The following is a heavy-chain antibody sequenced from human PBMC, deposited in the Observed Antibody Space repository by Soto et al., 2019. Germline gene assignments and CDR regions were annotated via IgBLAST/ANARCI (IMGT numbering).Heavy chain of an antibody. CDR3: ARAGGYKYLDY. CDR2: IYYSGTT. J-gene: IGHJ4*02. Sequence: TSETLSLTCTVSGGSISSYYWNWIRQPPGKGLEWIGYIYYSGTTNYNPSLKSRVTISVDTSKNHFSLKLSSVTAADTAVYYCARAGGYKYLDYWGQGTLVTVSS. V-gene: IGHV4-59*01. D-gene: IGHD2-2*02. CDR1: GGSISSYY.